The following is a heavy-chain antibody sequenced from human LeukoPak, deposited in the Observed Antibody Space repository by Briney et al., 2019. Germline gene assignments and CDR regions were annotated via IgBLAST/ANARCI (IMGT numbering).Heavy chain of an antibody. J-gene: IGHJ4*02. Sequence: GGSLRLSCAASGFTFSSYEMNWVRQAPGKGLEWVSYISSSGSTIYYADSVKGRFTISRDSAKNSLYLQMNSLRAEDTAVYYCASITMVRGKTDWGQGTLVTVSS. CDR1: GFTFSSYE. D-gene: IGHD3-10*01. CDR2: ISSSGSTI. CDR3: ASITMVRGKTD. V-gene: IGHV3-48*03.